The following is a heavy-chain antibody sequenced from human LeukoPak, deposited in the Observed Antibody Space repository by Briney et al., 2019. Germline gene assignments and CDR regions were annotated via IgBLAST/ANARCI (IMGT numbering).Heavy chain of an antibody. CDR2: ISYDGSNE. CDR1: GFTFSSYA. D-gene: IGHD2-21*02. CDR3: ARDTYCGGDCYSPWFDP. V-gene: IGHV3-30-3*01. J-gene: IGHJ5*02. Sequence: PGGSLRLSCAASGFTFSSYAMHWVRQAPGKGLEWVAVISYDGSNEYYADSVKGRFTISRDNSKNTLYLQMNSLRAEDTAVYYCARDTYCGGDCYSPWFDPWGQGTLVTVSS.